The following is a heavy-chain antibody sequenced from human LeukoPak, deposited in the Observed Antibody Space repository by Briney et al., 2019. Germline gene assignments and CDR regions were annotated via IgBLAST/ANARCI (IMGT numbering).Heavy chain of an antibody. Sequence: HPGGSLRLSCAASGFTFSDYEMNWVRQAPGKGPEWVANIKQDGSQRYYVDSVRGRFTISRDNAKNSLFLQMNGLRAEDTAVYYCARRGGSSSRRSPIDYWGQGTLVTVSS. J-gene: IGHJ4*02. D-gene: IGHD6-6*01. V-gene: IGHV3-7*01. CDR2: IKQDGSQR. CDR1: GFTFSDYE. CDR3: ARRGGSSSRRSPIDY.